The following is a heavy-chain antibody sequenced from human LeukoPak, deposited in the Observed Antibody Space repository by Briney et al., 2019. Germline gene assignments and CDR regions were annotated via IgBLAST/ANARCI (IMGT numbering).Heavy chain of an antibody. CDR2: MNPNSGNT. Sequence: ASVKVSCKASGGTFSSYAISWVRQAPGQGLEWMGWMNPNSGNTGYAQKFQGRVTMTRNTSISTAYMELSSLRSEDTAVYYCARSPALWLQQQLVRPYYFDYWGQGTLVTVSS. CDR1: GGTFSSYA. J-gene: IGHJ4*02. CDR3: ARSPALWLQQQLVRPYYFDY. D-gene: IGHD6-13*01. V-gene: IGHV1-8*02.